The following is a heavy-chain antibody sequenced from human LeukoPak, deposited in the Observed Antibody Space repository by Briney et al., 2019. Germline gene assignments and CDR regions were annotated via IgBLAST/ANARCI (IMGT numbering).Heavy chain of an antibody. J-gene: IGHJ4*02. Sequence: GSLRPSCAASGFTFSSYWMHWVRQAPGKGLVWVSRINSDGSSTSYADSVKGRFTISRDNAKNTLYLQMNGLRAEDRPVYYCARAGKYTGYDFDYWGQGNLVTVSS. D-gene: IGHD5-12*01. CDR1: GFTFSSYW. CDR3: ARAGKYTGYDFDY. V-gene: IGHV3-74*01. CDR2: INSDGSST.